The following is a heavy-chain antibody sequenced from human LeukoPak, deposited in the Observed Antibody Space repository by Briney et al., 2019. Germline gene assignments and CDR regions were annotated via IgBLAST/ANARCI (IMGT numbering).Heavy chain of an antibody. CDR2: ISDSGEST. D-gene: IGHD1-26*01. Sequence: GGSLRLSCAASGFAFVDHGMTWVRQAPGKGLEWVSTISDSGESTYYTDSVKGRFTISRDNSENTVYLQMYSLRADDTAVYFCAKNSGTYFYWGQGTRVTVSS. CDR1: GFAFVDHG. CDR3: AKNSGTYFY. J-gene: IGHJ4*02. V-gene: IGHV3-23*01.